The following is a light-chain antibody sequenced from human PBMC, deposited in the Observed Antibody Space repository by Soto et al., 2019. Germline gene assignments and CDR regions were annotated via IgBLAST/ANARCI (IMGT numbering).Light chain of an antibody. Sequence: EIVLTQSPATLSLSPVERATLSCRASQSVSSYLAWYQHKPGQAPRLLIHGSSTRATGFPDRFSGSGSGTDFTLIITNLQSEDFALYYCQQYNRWPLTFGQGTKVDIK. CDR1: QSVSSY. CDR3: QQYNRWPLT. J-gene: IGKJ1*01. CDR2: GSS. V-gene: IGKV3-15*01.